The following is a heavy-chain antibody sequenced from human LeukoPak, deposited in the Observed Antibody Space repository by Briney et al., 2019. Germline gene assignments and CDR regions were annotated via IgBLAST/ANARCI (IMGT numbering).Heavy chain of an antibody. Sequence: SETLSLTCPVSGGSISSSSYYWGWIRQPPGKGLEWIGSIYYSGSTYYNPSLKSRVTISVDTSKNQFSLKLSSVTAADTAVYYCSYRVGSGCYSGQDDIWGQGTMVTVSS. CDR1: GGSISSSSYY. J-gene: IGHJ3*02. CDR3: SYRVGSGCYSGQDDI. CDR2: IYYSGST. V-gene: IGHV4-39*01. D-gene: IGHD3-22*01.